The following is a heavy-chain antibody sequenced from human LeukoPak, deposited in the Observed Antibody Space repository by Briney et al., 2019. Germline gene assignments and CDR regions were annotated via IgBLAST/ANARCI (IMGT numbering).Heavy chain of an antibody. CDR3: ARIHRYCSGGACYVLDN. V-gene: IGHV4-59*02. CDR2: VYYSGST. J-gene: IGHJ4*01. Sequence: SETLSLTCVVSGGSVSGYYWGWIRQPPGRGLEWIGYVYYSGSTNYNPSFKSRITISVDTSRNQFSLQLSSATAADTAVYYCARIHRYCSGGACYVLDNWGQGTLVAVSS. D-gene: IGHD2-15*01. CDR1: GGSVSGYY.